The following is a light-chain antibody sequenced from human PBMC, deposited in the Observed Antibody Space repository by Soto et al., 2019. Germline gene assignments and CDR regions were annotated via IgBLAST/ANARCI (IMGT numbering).Light chain of an antibody. CDR1: SSDVGGYDY. V-gene: IGLV2-8*01. CDR2: EVN. J-gene: IGLJ2*01. Sequence: QSALTQPPSASGSPGQSVTISCTGTSSDVGGYDYVSWYQHHPGKAPKLMIYEVNKRPSGVPDRFSGSKSGNTASLTVSGLQDEAEYDYYCCSYAGSHALLFGGGTKLTVL. CDR3: CSYAGSHALL.